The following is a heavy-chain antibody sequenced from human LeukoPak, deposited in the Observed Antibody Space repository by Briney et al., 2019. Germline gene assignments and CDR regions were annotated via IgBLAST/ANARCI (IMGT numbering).Heavy chain of an antibody. CDR1: GYTFTSYY. CDR2: INPSGGST. D-gene: IGHD3-22*01. J-gene: IGHJ4*02. Sequence: ASVKVSCKASGYTFTSYYMHCVRQAPGQGLEWMGIINPSGGSTKYAQKFQGRFTMTRDTSTSTVYMEVSSLTSEDTAVYYCAREGTYDSSGYYIDYWGQGTLVTVSS. V-gene: IGHV1-46*01. CDR3: AREGTYDSSGYYIDY.